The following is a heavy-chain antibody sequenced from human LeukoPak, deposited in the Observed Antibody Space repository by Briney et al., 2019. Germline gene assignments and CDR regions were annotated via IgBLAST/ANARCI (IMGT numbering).Heavy chain of an antibody. CDR2: ISGSGGST. J-gene: IGHJ4*02. CDR1: GFTFSSYS. D-gene: IGHD1-26*01. V-gene: IGHV3-23*01. CDR3: AKDGGGSYSYFDY. Sequence: GGSLRLSCAASGFTFSSYSMSWVRQAPGKRLEWVSAISGSGGSTYYADSVKGRFTISRDNSKNTLYLQMNSLRAEDTAVYYCAKDGGGSYSYFDYWGQGTLVTVSS.